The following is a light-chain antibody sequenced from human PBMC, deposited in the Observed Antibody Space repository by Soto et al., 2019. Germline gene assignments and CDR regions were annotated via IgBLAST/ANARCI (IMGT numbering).Light chain of an antibody. CDR2: DAS. CDR1: QRVSSW. V-gene: IGKV1-5*01. Sequence: DIQMTQTPATLSAFAGDRVTVTCRASQRVSSWVAWYQEKPGRGPKLLIYDASTWQSGVPSRFIGSGSGPEFTLTLTSLLPDDFATYYCHHYKTYSPWTFCQGTRVEV. J-gene: IGKJ1*01. CDR3: HHYKTYSPWT.